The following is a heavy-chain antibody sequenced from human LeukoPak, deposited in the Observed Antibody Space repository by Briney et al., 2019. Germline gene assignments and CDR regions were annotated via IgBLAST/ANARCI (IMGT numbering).Heavy chain of an antibody. D-gene: IGHD3-3*01. CDR1: GYTFTSYD. V-gene: IGHV1-8*01. J-gene: IGHJ3*02. CDR2: MNPNTGNA. CDR3: ARESGQGLRFLEWEFEGAFDI. Sequence: ASVKVSCKASGYTFTSYDINRVRQATGQGLEWMGGMNPNTGNAGYAQKFQDRVTITWDASISTAYMDLSSLRSEDTAVYYCARESGQGLRFLEWEFEGAFDIWGQGTMVTVSS.